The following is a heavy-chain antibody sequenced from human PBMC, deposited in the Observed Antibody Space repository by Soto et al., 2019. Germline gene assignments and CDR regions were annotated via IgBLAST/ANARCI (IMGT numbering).Heavy chain of an antibody. J-gene: IGHJ6*03. V-gene: IGHV3-30*18. D-gene: IGHD3-16*01. CDR3: AKDNITWSYYYYYMDV. CDR1: GFTFSSYG. Sequence: GGSLRLSCAASGFTFSSYGMHWVRQAPGKGLEWVAVISYDGSNKYYADSVKGRFTISRDNSKNTLYLQMNSLRAEDTAVYYCAKDNITWSYYYYYMDVWGKGTTVTVSS. CDR2: ISYDGSNK.